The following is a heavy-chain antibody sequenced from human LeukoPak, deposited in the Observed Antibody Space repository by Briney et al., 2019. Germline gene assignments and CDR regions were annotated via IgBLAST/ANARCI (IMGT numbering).Heavy chain of an antibody. J-gene: IGHJ4*02. CDR1: GGSISSGSYY. V-gene: IGHV4-61*02. CDR2: IYTSGST. CDR3: ARTKDVTEYYFDY. D-gene: IGHD1-14*01. Sequence: SETLSLTCTVSGGSISSGSYYWSWIRQPAGKGLEWIGRIYTSGSTNYNPSLKSRVTISVDTSKNQFSQKLSSVTAADTAVYYCARTKDVTEYYFDYWGQGTLVTVSS.